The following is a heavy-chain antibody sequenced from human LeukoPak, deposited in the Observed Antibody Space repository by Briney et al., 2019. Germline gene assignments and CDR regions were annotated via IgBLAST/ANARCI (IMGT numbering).Heavy chain of an antibody. CDR1: GFTFSSYA. CDR2: ISYDGSNK. CDR3: ARWVVPGVFDI. Sequence: GGSLRLSCAASGFTFSSYAMHWVRQAPGKGLEWVAVISYDGSNKYYADSVKGRFTISRDNSKNTLYLQMNSLRAEDTAVYYCARWVVPGVFDIWGQGTMVTVSS. V-gene: IGHV3-30-3*01. D-gene: IGHD2-2*01. J-gene: IGHJ3*02.